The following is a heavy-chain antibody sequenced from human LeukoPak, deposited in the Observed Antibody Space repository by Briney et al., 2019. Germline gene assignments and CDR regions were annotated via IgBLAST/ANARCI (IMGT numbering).Heavy chain of an antibody. D-gene: IGHD2-2*01. CDR2: FDPEDGET. Sequence: ASVKVSCKVSGYTLTELSMHWVRQAPGKGLEWMGGFDPEDGETIYAQKFQGRVTMTEDTSTDTAYMELSSLRSEDTAVYYCATRNLYCSSTSCYAFDIWGQGTMVTVSS. J-gene: IGHJ3*02. V-gene: IGHV1-24*01. CDR3: ATRNLYCSSTSCYAFDI. CDR1: GYTLTELS.